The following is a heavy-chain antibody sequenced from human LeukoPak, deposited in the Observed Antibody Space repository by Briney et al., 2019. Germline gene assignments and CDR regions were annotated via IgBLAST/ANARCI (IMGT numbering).Heavy chain of an antibody. CDR3: AGYYDILTGYWFDP. Sequence: PSETLSLTCTVSGGSISSGDYYWSWIRQPPGKSLEWIGYIYYSGSTYYNPSLKSRVTISVDTSKSQFSLKLSSVTAADTAVYYCAGYYDILTGYWFDPWGQGTLVTVSS. V-gene: IGHV4-30-4*08. J-gene: IGHJ5*02. CDR2: IYYSGST. CDR1: GGSISSGDYY. D-gene: IGHD3-9*01.